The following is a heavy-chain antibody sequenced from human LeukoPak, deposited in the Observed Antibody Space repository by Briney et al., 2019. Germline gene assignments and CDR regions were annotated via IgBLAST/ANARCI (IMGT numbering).Heavy chain of an antibody. Sequence: SETLSLTCTVSGGSISSYYWSWIRQPPGKGLEWIGYIYYSGSTNYNPSLKSRVTISVDTSKNQFSLKLSSVTAADTAVYYCARGLASRGHDFWSGPIPARTYYYYMDVWGKGTTVTVSS. CDR1: GGSISSYY. J-gene: IGHJ6*03. V-gene: IGHV4-59*01. CDR3: ARGLASRGHDFWSGPIPARTYYYYMDV. CDR2: IYYSGST. D-gene: IGHD3-3*01.